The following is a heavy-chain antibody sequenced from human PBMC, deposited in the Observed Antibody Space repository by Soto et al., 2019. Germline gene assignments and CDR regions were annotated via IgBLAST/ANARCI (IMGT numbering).Heavy chain of an antibody. CDR3: ARHVGYYWYFDL. CDR2: MYSDGNT. Sequence: EVQLVESGGGLVKPGGSLRLSCAASGFTVSSSYMGWVRQAPGKGLEWVSSMYSDGNTYYADSVRGRFTISTDNSKYTLYLQMNSPRVDDTAMYYCARHVGYYWYFDLWGRGTLVTVSS. J-gene: IGHJ2*01. D-gene: IGHD3-16*01. V-gene: IGHV3-66*04. CDR1: GFTVSSSY.